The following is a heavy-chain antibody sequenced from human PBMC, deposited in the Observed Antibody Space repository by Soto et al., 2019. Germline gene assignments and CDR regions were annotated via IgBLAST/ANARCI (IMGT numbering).Heavy chain of an antibody. CDR2: INPYNGNT. CDR1: GYTFTSYG. CDR3: ATSYDSGFDP. Sequence: QLQLVQSGAEVKKPGASVKVSCKASGYTFTSYGISWIRQAPGQGLEWMGWINPYNGNTDYAQNLQGRVTMTTDTSTSTAYMELRILTSDDTAIYYCATSYDSGFDPWGQGTLVSVSS. J-gene: IGHJ5*02. D-gene: IGHD5-12*01. V-gene: IGHV1-18*04.